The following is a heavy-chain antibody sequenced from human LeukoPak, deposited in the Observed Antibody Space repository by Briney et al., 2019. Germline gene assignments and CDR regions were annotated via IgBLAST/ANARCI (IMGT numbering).Heavy chain of an antibody. CDR1: GGSFSGYY. V-gene: IGHV4-34*01. CDR2: INHSGST. J-gene: IGHJ4*02. D-gene: IGHD6-19*01. CDR3: ARDQLGRSGWSGNFDY. Sequence: PSETLSLTCAVYGGSFSGYYWSWIRQPPGKGLEWIGEINHSGSTNYNPSLKSRVTISVDTSKNQFSLKLSSVTAADTAVYFCARDQLGRSGWSGNFDYWGQGTLVTVSS.